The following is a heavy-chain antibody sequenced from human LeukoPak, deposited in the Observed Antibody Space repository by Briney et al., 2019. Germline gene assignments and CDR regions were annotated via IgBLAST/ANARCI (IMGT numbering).Heavy chain of an antibody. CDR3: AISYGSQVVYYYYGMDV. CDR2: MNPNSGNT. D-gene: IGHD5-18*01. Sequence: ASVKVSCTASGYTFTSYDIDWVRQATGQGLEWMGWMNPNSGNTGYAQKFQGRATITADKSTSTAYMELSSLRSEDTAVYYCAISYGSQVVYYYYGMDVWGQGTTVTVSS. CDR1: GYTFTSYD. J-gene: IGHJ6*02. V-gene: IGHV1-8*01.